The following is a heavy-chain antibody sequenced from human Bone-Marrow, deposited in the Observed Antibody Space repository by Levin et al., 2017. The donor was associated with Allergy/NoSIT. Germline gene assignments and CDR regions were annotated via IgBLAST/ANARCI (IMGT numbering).Heavy chain of an antibody. D-gene: IGHD3-10*01. CDR2: ISWNSGSI. V-gene: IGHV3-9*01. CDR1: GFTLNDYAFDDYA. Sequence: PGGSLRLSCVASGFTLNDYAFDDYAMHWVRQGPGKGLEWVSGISWNSGSIAYADSVKGRFIISRDNAKNSVYLQMNSLRVEDTALYFCAKVRSPSYGEDYFYYSLDVWGQGTTVAVSS. J-gene: IGHJ6*02. CDR3: AKVRSPSYGEDYFYYSLDV.